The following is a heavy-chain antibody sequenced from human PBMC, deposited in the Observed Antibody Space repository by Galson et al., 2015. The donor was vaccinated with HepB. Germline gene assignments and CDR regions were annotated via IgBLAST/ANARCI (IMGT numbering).Heavy chain of an antibody. D-gene: IGHD2-2*01. CDR3: ARLGVAAGFLAY. V-gene: IGHV1-18*01. CDR2: ISPYDGNT. CDR1: GYTFTTYS. J-gene: IGHJ4*02. Sequence: SVKVSCKASGYTFTTYSISWVRQAPGQGLEWMGWISPYDGNTNYAQNLQGRVTITTDTSTSTVYMEVRSLKFDDTAVYYCARLGVAAGFLAYWGLGTLVTVSS.